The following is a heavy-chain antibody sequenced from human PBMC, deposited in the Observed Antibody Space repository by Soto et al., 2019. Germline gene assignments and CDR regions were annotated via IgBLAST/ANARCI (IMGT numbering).Heavy chain of an antibody. Sequence: EVQLVESGGGLVQPGGSLRLSCAASGFTFSSDWMHWVRQAPCKGLVWVSRINSDGSSPSYADSVKGRFTISRDNAKNTLYLRMNSARAEDTAVYYCVRTSLMVAAATPEDYWGQGTLVTVSS. D-gene: IGHD2-15*01. V-gene: IGHV3-74*01. CDR1: GFTFSSDW. CDR2: INSDGSSP. J-gene: IGHJ4*02. CDR3: VRTSLMVAAATPEDY.